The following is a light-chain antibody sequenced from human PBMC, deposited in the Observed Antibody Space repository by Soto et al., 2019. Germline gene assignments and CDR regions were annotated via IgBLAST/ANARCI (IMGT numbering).Light chain of an antibody. CDR2: EVN. CDR1: SRDVGGYVY. J-gene: IGLJ2*01. Sequence: QSALTQPPSASGSPGESVTMSCSGTSRDVGGYVYVSWFQQHPGKAPKLIIFEVNKRPSGVPDRFSGSRSGNTASLTVSGLQLEDEADYYCRSYAGGKKMVFGGGTKVTVL. V-gene: IGLV2-8*01. CDR3: RSYAGGKKMV.